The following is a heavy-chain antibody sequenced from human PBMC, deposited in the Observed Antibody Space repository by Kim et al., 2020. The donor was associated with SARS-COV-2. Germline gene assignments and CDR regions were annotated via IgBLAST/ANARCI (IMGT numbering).Heavy chain of an antibody. V-gene: IGHV7-4-1*02. Sequence: NPTYATGFTGRFVFSLDTSVSTAYLQISSLKAEDTAVYYCARDRLSQWLDPWGQGTLVTVSS. CDR3: ARDRLSQWLDP. J-gene: IGHJ5*02. D-gene: IGHD1-26*01. CDR2: NP.